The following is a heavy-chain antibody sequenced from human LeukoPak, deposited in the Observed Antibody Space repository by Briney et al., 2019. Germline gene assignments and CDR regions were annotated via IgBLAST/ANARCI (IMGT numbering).Heavy chain of an antibody. V-gene: IGHV3-21*01. J-gene: IGHJ6*03. CDR2: ISSSSSYI. D-gene: IGHD3-22*01. CDR1: GFTFSSYS. Sequence: GGSLRLSCAASGFTFSSYSMNWVRQAPGKGLEWVSSISSSSSYIYYADSVKGRFTISRDNAKNSLYLQMNSLRAEDTAVYYCARVATMIAPYYYYYMDVWGKGTTVTVSS. CDR3: ARVATMIAPYYYYYMDV.